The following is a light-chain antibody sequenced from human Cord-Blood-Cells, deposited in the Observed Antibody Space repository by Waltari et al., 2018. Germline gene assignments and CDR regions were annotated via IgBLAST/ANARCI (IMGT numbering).Light chain of an antibody. Sequence: EFVLTQSLATRILHLGHGATLSCRASQSVSSYLAWYQQNPDQAPRLLIYDASNRATGIPARFSGSGSGTDFTLTISSLEPEDFAVYYCQQRSNWPITFGQGTRLEIK. CDR1: QSVSSY. CDR3: QQRSNWPIT. V-gene: IGKV3-11*01. J-gene: IGKJ5*01. CDR2: DAS.